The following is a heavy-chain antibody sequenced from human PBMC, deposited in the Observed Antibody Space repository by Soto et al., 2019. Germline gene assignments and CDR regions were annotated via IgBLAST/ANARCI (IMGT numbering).Heavy chain of an antibody. J-gene: IGHJ6*03. V-gene: IGHV3-33*01. D-gene: IGHD5-12*01. CDR1: GFTFSSYG. CDR3: ARFGYSGYDLYYYYYMDV. Sequence: PGGSLRLSCAASGFTFSSYGMHWVRQAPGKGLEWVAVIWYDGSNKYYADSVKGRFTISRDNSKNTLYLQMNSLRAEDTAVYYCARFGYSGYDLYYYYYMDVWGKGTTVTVSS. CDR2: IWYDGSNK.